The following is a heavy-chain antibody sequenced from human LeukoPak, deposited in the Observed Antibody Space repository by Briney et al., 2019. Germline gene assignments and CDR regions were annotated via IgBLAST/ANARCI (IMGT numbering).Heavy chain of an antibody. D-gene: IGHD5-18*01. CDR1: GYTFTGYY. Sequence: GASVKVSCKASGYTFTGYYMHWVRQAPGQGLEWMGWINPNSGGTNYAQKFQGRVTITRDTSISTAYMELSRLRSDDTAVYYCARDVRQGYEAQSNDFDYWGQGTLVTVSS. CDR3: ARDVRQGYEAQSNDFDY. J-gene: IGHJ4*02. V-gene: IGHV1-2*02. CDR2: INPNSGGT.